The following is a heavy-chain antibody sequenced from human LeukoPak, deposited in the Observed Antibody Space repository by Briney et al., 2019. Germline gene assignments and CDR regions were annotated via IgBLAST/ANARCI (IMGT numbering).Heavy chain of an antibody. D-gene: IGHD2-21*01. CDR1: GDTLLKSW. V-gene: IGHV5-51*01. CDR3: SRPVMCTTASCSHDS. Sequence: GESLEISCKGFGDTLLKSWIGWVRQVPGKGLEWMGIINPDDSEIRYSPSFQGQVTISVDRSTKTAYLQWRSLEASDTALYYCSRPVMCTTASCSHDSWGQGTLVTVSS. J-gene: IGHJ5*01. CDR2: INPDDSEI.